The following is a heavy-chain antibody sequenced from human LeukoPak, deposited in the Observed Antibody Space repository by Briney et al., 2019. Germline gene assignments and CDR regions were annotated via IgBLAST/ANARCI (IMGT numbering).Heavy chain of an antibody. CDR2: ISGSGGCT. CDR3: AKDGLRITMIVVVITYFDY. D-gene: IGHD3-22*01. V-gene: IGHV3-23*01. CDR1: GFTFSSYA. J-gene: IGHJ4*02. Sequence: GGSLRLSCAASGFTFSSYAMSWVRQAPGKGLEWVSAISGSGGCTYYADSVKGRFTISRDNSKNTLYLQMNSLRAEDTAVYYCAKDGLRITMIVVVITYFDYWGQGTLVTVS.